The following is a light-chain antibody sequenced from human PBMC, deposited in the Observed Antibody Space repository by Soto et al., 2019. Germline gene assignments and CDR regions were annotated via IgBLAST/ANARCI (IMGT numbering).Light chain of an antibody. CDR1: SSDVGGYNF. V-gene: IGLV2-14*03. CDR3: CSHSASIHWV. Sequence: QSVLTQPASVSGSPGQSITISCTGTSSDVGGYNFVSWYQQHPGNAPKPIIHEVLNRPSGVSSRFSGSKSGNTASLTISGLQAEDDAVYYCCSHSASIHWVFGGGTKLTVL. CDR2: EVL. J-gene: IGLJ3*02.